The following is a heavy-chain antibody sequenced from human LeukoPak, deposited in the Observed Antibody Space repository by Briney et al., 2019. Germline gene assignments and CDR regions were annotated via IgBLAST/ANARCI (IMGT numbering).Heavy chain of an antibody. V-gene: IGHV3-33*01. D-gene: IGHD3-10*01. J-gene: IGHJ6*02. CDR1: GFTFSNYG. Sequence: PGGSLRLSCAASGFTFSNYGMHWVRQAPGKGLEWVAVIWYDGNNKDYADSVKGRFTISRDNSKNTLYLQMNSLRAEDTAVYYCARDLRYYYGSGSYISTYYYYYYGMDVWGQGTTVTVSS. CDR3: ARDLRYYYGSGSYISTYYYYYYGMDV. CDR2: IWYDGNNK.